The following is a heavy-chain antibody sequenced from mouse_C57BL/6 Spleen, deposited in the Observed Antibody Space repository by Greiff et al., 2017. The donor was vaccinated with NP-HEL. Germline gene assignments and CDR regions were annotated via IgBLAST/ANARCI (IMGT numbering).Heavy chain of an antibody. V-gene: IGHV1-72*01. CDR2: IDPNSGGT. J-gene: IGHJ1*03. D-gene: IGHD2-3*01. CDR1: GYTFTSYW. CDR3: ARSGGYYVGGYWYFDV. Sequence: QVHVKQPGAELVKPGASVKLSCKASGYTFTSYWMHWVKQRPGRGLAWIGRIDPNSGGTKYNEKFKSKATLTVDKPSSTAYMQLSSLTSEDSAVYYCARSGGYYVGGYWYFDVWGTGTTVTVSS.